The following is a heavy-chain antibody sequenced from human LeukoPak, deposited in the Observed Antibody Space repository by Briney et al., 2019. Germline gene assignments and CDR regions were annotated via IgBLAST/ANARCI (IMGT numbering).Heavy chain of an antibody. Sequence: SETLSLTCTVSGGSISSYYWSWIRQPPGKGLEWIGSVYYSGSTYYNPSLKSRVTISVDTSKNQFSLKLSSVTAADTAVYYCARLPTVTFFDYWGQGTLVTVSS. J-gene: IGHJ4*02. CDR3: ARLPTVTFFDY. V-gene: IGHV4-39*01. CDR2: VYYSGST. D-gene: IGHD4-17*01. CDR1: GGSISSYY.